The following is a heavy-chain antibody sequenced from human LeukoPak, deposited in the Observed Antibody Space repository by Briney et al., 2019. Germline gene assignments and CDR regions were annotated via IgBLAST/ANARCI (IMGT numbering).Heavy chain of an antibody. J-gene: IGHJ4*02. V-gene: IGHV4-59*08. Sequence: SETLSLTCAVYGGSFSGYYWSWIRQPPGKGLEWIGYISYSGSINYSPSLKSRVTISVDTSNNQFSLKLSSVTAADTAIYYCARRGGYSGYDRDWGQGTLVTVSS. CDR3: ARRGGYSGYDRD. CDR2: ISYSGSI. D-gene: IGHD5-12*01. CDR1: GGSFSGYY.